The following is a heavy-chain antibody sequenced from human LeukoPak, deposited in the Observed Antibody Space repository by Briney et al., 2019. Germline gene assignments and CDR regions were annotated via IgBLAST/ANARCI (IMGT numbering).Heavy chain of an antibody. J-gene: IGHJ6*04. CDR3: AELGITMIGGV. CDR1: GFTFSSYS. CDR2: INGDGGRT. Sequence: GGSLRLSCAASGFTFSSYSMNWVRQAPGKGLVWVSCINGDGGRTNYADSVKGRFTISRDNAKNTLYLQMNSLRAEDTAVYYCAELGITMIGGVWGKGTTVTISS. D-gene: IGHD3-10*02. V-gene: IGHV3-74*01.